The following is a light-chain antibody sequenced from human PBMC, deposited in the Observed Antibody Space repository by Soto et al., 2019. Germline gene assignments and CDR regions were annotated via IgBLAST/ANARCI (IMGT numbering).Light chain of an antibody. CDR2: DAS. CDR3: QQYTDYTWT. Sequence: DIQMTQSPSTLSASVGDRVSITCRASKSVDPSFAWYQQKPGKAPPPLIYDASRLESGVPSRFSGSGSGTEFTLTISSLQPDDFTTFYCQQYTDYTWTFGQGTKVDIK. V-gene: IGKV1-5*01. CDR1: KSVDPS. J-gene: IGKJ1*01.